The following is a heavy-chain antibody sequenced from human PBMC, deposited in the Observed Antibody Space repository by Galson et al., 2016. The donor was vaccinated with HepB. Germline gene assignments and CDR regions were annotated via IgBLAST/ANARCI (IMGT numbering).Heavy chain of an antibody. CDR2: LSYDGHSK. D-gene: IGHD2-2*01. J-gene: IGHJ5*02. V-gene: IGHV3-30*19. CDR1: GFTFSSYG. CDR3: ARDRDCSSSSCLVNWFDP. Sequence: SLRLSCAASGFTFSSYGMHWVRQAPGKGLEWVALLSYDGHSKYYADSVKGRFTISRDISKNTLYLQMNSLRPEDTAVYFCARDRDCSSSSCLVNWFDPWGQGTLVTVSS.